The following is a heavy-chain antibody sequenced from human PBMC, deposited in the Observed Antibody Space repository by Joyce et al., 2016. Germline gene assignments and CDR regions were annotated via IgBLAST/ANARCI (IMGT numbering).Heavy chain of an antibody. D-gene: IGHD1-14*01. CDR3: ARGGTSSDHFFFYTLDI. V-gene: IGHV1-69*12. CDR1: GGAFSNFT. CDR2: IIPFFGAA. J-gene: IGHJ6*02. Sequence: QVLLVQSGATVKRPASSLKVSCTSSGGAFSNFTGNWVRQAPGQRLEWMGGIIPFFGAAKYAEHFQGRVTLTADLSTRTAFMELSSLTSADTAVYYCARGGTSSDHFFFYTLDIWGPGTTVIVSS.